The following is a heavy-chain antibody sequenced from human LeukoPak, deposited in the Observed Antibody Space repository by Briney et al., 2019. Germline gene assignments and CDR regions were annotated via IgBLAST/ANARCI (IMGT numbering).Heavy chain of an antibody. J-gene: IGHJ4*02. CDR3: ARGGYYFDY. V-gene: IGHV4-30-2*01. CDR2: IYHSGST. D-gene: IGHD3-16*01. CDR1: GGSISSGGYS. Sequence: SETLSLTCAVSGGSISSGGYSWSWIRQPPGKGLEWIGYIYHSGSTYYNPSLKSRVTISVDRSKNQFSLKLSSVTAADTAVYYCARGGYYFDYWGQGTLVTVSS.